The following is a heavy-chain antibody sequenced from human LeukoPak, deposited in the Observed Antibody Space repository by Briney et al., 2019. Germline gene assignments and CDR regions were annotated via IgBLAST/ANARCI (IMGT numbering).Heavy chain of an antibody. Sequence: SETLSLTCTVPGGSISSGGYYWSWIRQHSGKGLEWIGYIYYSGSTYYNPSLKSRVTISVDTSKNQFSLKLSSVTAADTAVYYCARDKVAGWIRGGYYYGMDVWGQGTTVTVSS. CDR3: ARDKVAGWIRGGYYYGMDV. J-gene: IGHJ6*02. CDR2: IYYSGST. D-gene: IGHD6-19*01. V-gene: IGHV4-31*03. CDR1: GGSISSGGYY.